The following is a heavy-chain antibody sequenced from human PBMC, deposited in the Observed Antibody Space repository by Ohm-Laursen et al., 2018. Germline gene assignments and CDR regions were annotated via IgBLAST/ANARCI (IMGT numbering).Heavy chain of an antibody. V-gene: IGHV1-18*01. CDR2: ISAYNGNT. CDR1: GGTFSSYA. Sequence: ASVKVSCKASGGTFSSYAISWVRQAPGQGLEWMGWISAYNGNTNYAQKLQGRVTMTTDTSTGTAYMELRSLRSDDTAVYYCARDVLGYCSGGSCYGDWFDPWGQGTLVTVSP. CDR3: ARDVLGYCSGGSCYGDWFDP. J-gene: IGHJ5*02. D-gene: IGHD2-15*01.